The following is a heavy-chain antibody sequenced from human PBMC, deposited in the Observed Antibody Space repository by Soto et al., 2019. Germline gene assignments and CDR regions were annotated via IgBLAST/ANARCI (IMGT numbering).Heavy chain of an antibody. V-gene: IGHV4-30-4*01. CDR2: IYHSGST. CDR3: ARGSTYYGMGI. J-gene: IGHJ4*02. D-gene: IGHD3-16*01. Sequence: QVQLQGSGPGLVKPSQTLSLTCTVSGGSISSGDYYWSWIRQAPGKGLEWIGYIYHSGSTFYNPSLKSRVTISVDTSKNQFSLRLSSVTAADTAVYYCARGSTYYGMGIWGQGSLVTVTS. CDR1: GGSISSGDYY.